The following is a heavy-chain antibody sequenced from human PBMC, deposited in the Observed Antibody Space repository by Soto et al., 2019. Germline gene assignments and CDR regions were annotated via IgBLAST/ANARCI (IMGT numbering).Heavy chain of an antibody. Sequence: GGCLRLSCAASGVTFSIYAVHWVRQAPGKGLEWVAVISYDGSNKYYADSVKGRFTISRDNSKSTLYLQMNSLRAEDTAVYYCARDRYSSGPYYFDYWGQGTLVTVSS. J-gene: IGHJ4*02. CDR3: ARDRYSSGPYYFDY. D-gene: IGHD6-19*01. CDR1: GVTFSIYA. V-gene: IGHV3-30-3*01. CDR2: ISYDGSNK.